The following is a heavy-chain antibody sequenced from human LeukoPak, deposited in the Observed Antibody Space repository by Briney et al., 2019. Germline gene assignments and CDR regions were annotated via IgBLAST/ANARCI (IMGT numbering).Heavy chain of an antibody. CDR3: ARSQRRIPARPQWFDP. CDR1: GGSISTYY. D-gene: IGHD6-6*01. CDR2: IYYSGST. J-gene: IGHJ5*02. Sequence: PSETLSLTCTVSGGSISTYYWTWIRQPPGKGLEWIGYIYYSGSTNYNPSLKSRVAISVDKSENHISLKLTSVTAADTAVYYCARSQRRIPARPQWFDPWGQGTLVTVSS. V-gene: IGHV4-59*12.